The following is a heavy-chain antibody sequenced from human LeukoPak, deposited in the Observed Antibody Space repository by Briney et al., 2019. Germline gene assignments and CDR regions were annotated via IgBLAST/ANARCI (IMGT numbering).Heavy chain of an antibody. CDR2: IYSGGST. D-gene: IGHD3-9*01. CDR3: ARDGHYDILTGYFQD. Sequence: GGSLRLSCAVSGFTVSSNYMSWARQAPGKGLEWVSVIYSGGSTYYADSVKGRFTISRDSAKNSLYLQMNSLRAEDTAVYYCARDGHYDILTGYFQDWGQGTLVTVSS. J-gene: IGHJ1*01. CDR1: GFTVSSNY. V-gene: IGHV3-53*01.